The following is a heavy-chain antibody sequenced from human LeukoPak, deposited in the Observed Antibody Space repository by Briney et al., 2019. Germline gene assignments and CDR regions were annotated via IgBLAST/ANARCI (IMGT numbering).Heavy chain of an antibody. Sequence: SETLFLTCAVYGGSFSGYYWSWIRQPPGKGLEWIGEINHSGSTNYNPSLKSRVTISVDTSKNQFSLKLSSVTAADTAVYYCARGLYCSSTSCYGYYYYMDVWGKGTTVTVSS. CDR2: INHSGST. V-gene: IGHV4-34*01. CDR1: GGSFSGYY. CDR3: ARGLYCSSTSCYGYYYYMDV. J-gene: IGHJ6*03. D-gene: IGHD2-2*01.